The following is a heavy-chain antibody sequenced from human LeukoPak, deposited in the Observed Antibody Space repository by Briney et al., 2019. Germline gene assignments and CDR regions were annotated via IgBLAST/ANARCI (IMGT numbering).Heavy chain of an antibody. CDR3: AKADRYDFWSGFDY. V-gene: IGHV3-33*06. J-gene: IGHJ4*02. Sequence: GGSLRVSCATSGFTFNSYGFHWVRQAPGKGLEWVADIWYDGSNKYYADSVKGRFTISRDNSKNTLYLQMNSLRAEDTAVYYCAKADRYDFWSGFDYWGQGTLVTVSS. D-gene: IGHD3-3*01. CDR1: GFTFNSYG. CDR2: IWYDGSNK.